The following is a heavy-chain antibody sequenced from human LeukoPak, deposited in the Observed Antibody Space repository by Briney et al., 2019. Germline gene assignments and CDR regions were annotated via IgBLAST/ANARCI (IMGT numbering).Heavy chain of an antibody. CDR3: ALPAADYYYYYMDV. V-gene: IGHV1-8*01. CDR2: MNPNSGNT. J-gene: IGHJ6*03. D-gene: IGHD2-2*01. CDR1: GYTFTSYD. Sequence: ASVKVSCKASGYTFTSYDINWVRQATGQGLEWMGWMNPNSGNTGYAQKFQGRVTMTRNTSISTAYMELSSLRSEDTAVCYCALPAADYYYYYMDVWGKGTTVTVSS.